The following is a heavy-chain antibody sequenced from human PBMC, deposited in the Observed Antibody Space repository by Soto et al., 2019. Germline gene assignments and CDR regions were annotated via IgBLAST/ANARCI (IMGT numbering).Heavy chain of an antibody. J-gene: IGHJ4*02. CDR2: IYPGDHET. V-gene: IGHV5-51*01. Sequence: RTNSWPFSGYTFSNFWISWVRQLPGKGLEWMGIIYPGDHETRYSPSFHGKVTISADKSINTAYLQWNSLEASDTAFYFCARSPRSSPYFDYWGQGALVTV. CDR3: ARSPRSSPYFDY. CDR1: GYTFSNFW. D-gene: IGHD6-13*01.